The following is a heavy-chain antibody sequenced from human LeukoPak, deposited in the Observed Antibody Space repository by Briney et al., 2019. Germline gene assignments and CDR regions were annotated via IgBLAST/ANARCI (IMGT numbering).Heavy chain of an antibody. CDR1: GGSISSGDYY. V-gene: IGHV4-30-4*01. J-gene: IGHJ4*02. CDR2: IYYSGST. CDR3: ARDAPRLAAAPS. Sequence: PSETLSLTCTVSGGSISSGDYYWSWIRQPPGKGLEWIGYIYYSGSTYYNPSLKSRVTISVDTSKNQFSLKLSSVTAADAAVYCCARDAPRLAAAPSWGQGTLVTVSS. D-gene: IGHD6-13*01.